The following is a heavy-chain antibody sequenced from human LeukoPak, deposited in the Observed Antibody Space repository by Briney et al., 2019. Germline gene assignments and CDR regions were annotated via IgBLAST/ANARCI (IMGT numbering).Heavy chain of an antibody. Sequence: GASVNVSCKASGYTFTGYDINWVRQATGQGLEWMGWMNPNSGNTGYAQKFQGRVTMARNTSISTAYMELSSLRSEDTAVYYCARVLAGLSYGFDYWGQGTLVTVSS. CDR2: MNPNSGNT. CDR1: GYTFTGYD. J-gene: IGHJ4*02. CDR3: ARVLAGLSYGFDY. V-gene: IGHV1-8*01. D-gene: IGHD5-18*01.